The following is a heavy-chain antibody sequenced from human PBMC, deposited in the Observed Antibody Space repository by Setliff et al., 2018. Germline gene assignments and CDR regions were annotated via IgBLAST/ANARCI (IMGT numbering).Heavy chain of an antibody. D-gene: IGHD3-16*01. V-gene: IGHV1-24*01. J-gene: IGHJ4*02. CDR2: FDPERSDP. Sequence: ASVKVSCKVSGYILTELSMRWVRLAPAKGLEWVGGFDPERSDPIYTQNFQGRVTVTLDTSTDTAYMEFRSLRSDATAMYYCATDLVSLGDSIRDYWGQGTLVTVS. CDR1: GYILTELS. CDR3: ATDLVSLGDSIRDY.